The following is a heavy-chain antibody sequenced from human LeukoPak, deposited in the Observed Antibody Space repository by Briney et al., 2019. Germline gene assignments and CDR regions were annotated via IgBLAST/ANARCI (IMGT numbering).Heavy chain of an antibody. V-gene: IGHV1-2*02. CDR2: INPNSGGT. Sequence: ASVKVSCKASGYTFTGYYMHWVRQAPGQGLERMGWINPNSGGTNYAQKFQGRVTMTRDTSISTAYMELSRLRSDDTAVYYCARASKKWGGTDYWGQGTLVTVSS. CDR3: ARASKKWGGTDY. J-gene: IGHJ4*02. CDR1: GYTFTGYY. D-gene: IGHD1-26*01.